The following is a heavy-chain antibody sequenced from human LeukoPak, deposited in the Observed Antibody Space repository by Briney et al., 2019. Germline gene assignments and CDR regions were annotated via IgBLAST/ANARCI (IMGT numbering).Heavy chain of an antibody. CDR2: INPNSGGT. D-gene: IGHD5-24*01. CDR3: ARNRRWLQLSYYYYYYYMDV. J-gene: IGHJ6*03. Sequence: ASVKVSCKASGYTFTGYYMHWVRQAPGQGLEWMGWINPNSGGTNYAQKFQGRVTITADESTSTAYMELSSLRSEDTAVYYCARNRRWLQLSYYYYYYYMDVWGKGTTVTISS. CDR1: GYTFTGYY. V-gene: IGHV1-2*02.